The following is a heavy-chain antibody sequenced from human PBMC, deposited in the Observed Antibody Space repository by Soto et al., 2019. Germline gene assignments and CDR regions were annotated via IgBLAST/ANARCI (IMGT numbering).Heavy chain of an antibody. CDR1: GVTFIIYD. D-gene: IGHD1-26*01. CDR3: VRDDIGVGLDY. V-gene: IGHV3-13*01. CDR2: IGTLADT. J-gene: IGHJ4*02. Sequence: GGSLRHSCVASGVTFIIYDMHWVRQTAGKGLEWVSEIGTLADTFYPDSVRGRFTISRDNAKNTLYLQMNSLRAEDTAVYYCVRDDIGVGLDYWGLGTPVTVS.